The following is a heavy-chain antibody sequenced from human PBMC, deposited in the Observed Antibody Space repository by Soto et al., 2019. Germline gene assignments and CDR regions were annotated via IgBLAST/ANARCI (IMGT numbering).Heavy chain of an antibody. CDR2: IIPIFGTA. D-gene: IGHD5-18*01. CDR1: GGTFSSYA. CDR3: ARDLTRGYSYGRFDY. J-gene: IGHJ4*02. Sequence: SVKVSCKASGGTFSSYAISWVRQAPGQGLEWMGGIIPIFGTANYAQKFQGRVTITADESTSTAYMELSSLRSEDTAVYYCARDLTRGYSYGRFDYWGQGTLVTVSS. V-gene: IGHV1-69*13.